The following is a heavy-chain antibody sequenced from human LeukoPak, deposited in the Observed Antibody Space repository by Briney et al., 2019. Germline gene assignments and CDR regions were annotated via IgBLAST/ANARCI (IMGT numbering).Heavy chain of an antibody. CDR2: IKSKTDGGTT. J-gene: IGHJ4*02. Sequence: GGSLRLSCAASGFTFSYYYMSGVRQAPGKGLEWVGRIKSKTDGGTTDYAAPVKGRFTISRDDSKNTLYLQMNSLKTEDTAVYYCTTDPNIVVVVAATPEDYWGQGTLVTVSS. CDR3: TTDPNIVVVVAATPEDY. CDR1: GFTFSYYY. D-gene: IGHD2-15*01. V-gene: IGHV3-15*01.